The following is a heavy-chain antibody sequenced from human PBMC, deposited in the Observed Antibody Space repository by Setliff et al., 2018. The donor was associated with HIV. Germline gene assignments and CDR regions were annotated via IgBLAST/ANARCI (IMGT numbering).Heavy chain of an antibody. CDR3: VGPDYEDPQGGQ. J-gene: IGHJ1*01. CDR2: INRDGSAE. Sequence: PGGSLRLSCAASGFAFNKFWMSWVRQAPGKGLEWLANINRDGSAEAYVGSVKGRFSISRDNAKNPVYLQMNSLRAADTAVYYCVGPDYEDPQGGQWGQGTLVTVSS. D-gene: IGHD3-22*01. V-gene: IGHV3-7*03. CDR1: GFAFNKFW.